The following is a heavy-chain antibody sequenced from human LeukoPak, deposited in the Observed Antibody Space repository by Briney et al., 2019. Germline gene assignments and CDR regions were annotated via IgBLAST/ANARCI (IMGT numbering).Heavy chain of an antibody. J-gene: IGHJ4*02. CDR3: AISGLGLGEFRGLDY. D-gene: IGHD3-10*01. CDR2: IFRSGTT. V-gene: IGHV3-23*05. CDR1: GFIFSSYA. Sequence: GGSLRLSCAACGFIFSSYAMRGARHAPGEGVEWVSVIFRSGTTYYADSVKGRLSISRDTPKNALYLQMKSLRAEDTDVYYCAISGLGLGEFRGLDYWGQGTLVTVSS.